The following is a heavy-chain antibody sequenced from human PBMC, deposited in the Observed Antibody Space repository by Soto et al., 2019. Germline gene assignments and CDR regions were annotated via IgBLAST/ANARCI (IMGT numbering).Heavy chain of an antibody. CDR2: IYYSGST. V-gene: IGHV4-31*03. D-gene: IGHD3-22*01. J-gene: IGHJ6*02. CDR1: GGSISSGGYY. CDR3: ARDQKEDYDSSGAEPHYGMDV. Sequence: SETLSLTCTVSGGSISSGGYYWSWIRQHPGKGLEWIGYIYYSGSTYYNPSLKSRVTISVDTSKNQFSLKLSSVTAADTAVYYCARDQKEDYDSSGAEPHYGMDVWGQGTTVTVSS.